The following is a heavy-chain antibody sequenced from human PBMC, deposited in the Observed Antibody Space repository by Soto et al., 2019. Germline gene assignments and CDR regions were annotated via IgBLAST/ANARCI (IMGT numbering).Heavy chain of an antibody. D-gene: IGHD3-22*01. CDR1: GATFSNYV. Sequence: SVKVSCKASGATFSNYVISWVRQAPGQGLEWMGEVIPNFPTSSLARNFQDRVTITADKSTSTAYMALSSLSPEHTASYYCRLNYDTGGSGLDYRGQGTPVTGS. CDR3: RLNYDTGGSGLDY. V-gene: IGHV1-69*06. J-gene: IGHJ4*02. CDR2: VIPNFPTS.